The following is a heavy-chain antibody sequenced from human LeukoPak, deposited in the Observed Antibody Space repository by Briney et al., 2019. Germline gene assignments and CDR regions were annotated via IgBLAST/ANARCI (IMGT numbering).Heavy chain of an antibody. Sequence: GRSLRLSCAASGFTFSSYCMHWVRQAPGKGLEWVAVISYDGSNKYYADSVKGRFTISRDNSKNTLYLQMNSLRAEDTAVYYCAKPKQPKSSGSYYFDYWGQGTLVTVSS. D-gene: IGHD6-19*01. CDR1: GFTFSSYC. CDR3: AKPKQPKSSGSYYFDY. CDR2: ISYDGSNK. J-gene: IGHJ4*02. V-gene: IGHV3-30*18.